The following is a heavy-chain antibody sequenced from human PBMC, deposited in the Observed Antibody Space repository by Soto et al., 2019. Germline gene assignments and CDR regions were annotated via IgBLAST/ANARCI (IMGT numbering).Heavy chain of an antibody. D-gene: IGHD6-19*01. CDR3: ARIFGAGWSGGFRYYGMDV. Sequence: QVTLKESGPVLVKTTETLTLTCAVSGFSIGNGGMGVTWIRQTPGRALEWLAHIFPTDEKSYSTTLENRLVISKDNYRGQVVLTVTNVNPLDTATYYCARIFGAGWSGGFRYYGMDVWGHGIAVTVSS. CDR1: GFSIGNGGMG. V-gene: IGHV2-26*01. CDR2: IFPTDEK. J-gene: IGHJ6*02.